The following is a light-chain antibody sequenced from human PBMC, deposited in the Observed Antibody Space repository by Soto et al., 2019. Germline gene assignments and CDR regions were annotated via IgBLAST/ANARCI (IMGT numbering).Light chain of an antibody. J-gene: IGLJ3*02. CDR2: EVT. V-gene: IGLV2-14*01. CDR3: SSYTGSNSWV. Sequence: QSVLTQPASVSGSPGQSITISCTGTSSDVGGYNYVSWYQQHPGKAPKLMIYEVTNRPSGVSTRFSGSKSGNTASLTISGLQAEAEADYYCSSYTGSNSWVFGGGTKLTVL. CDR1: SSDVGGYNY.